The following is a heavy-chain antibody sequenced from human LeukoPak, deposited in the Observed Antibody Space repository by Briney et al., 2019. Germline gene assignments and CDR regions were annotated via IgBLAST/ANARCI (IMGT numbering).Heavy chain of an antibody. CDR2: MSSDSSFI. J-gene: IGHJ6*02. CDR3: ARGEVATTYYYGMDV. V-gene: IGHV3-21*05. Sequence: PGGSLRLSCVASGFTFRSYAMNWVRQAPGKGLEWVSYMSSDSSFINYADSVKGRFTISRDNAKSSLFLQMDSPRADDTAVYYCARGEVATTYYYGMDVWGQGTTVTVSS. CDR1: GFTFRSYA. D-gene: IGHD5-12*01.